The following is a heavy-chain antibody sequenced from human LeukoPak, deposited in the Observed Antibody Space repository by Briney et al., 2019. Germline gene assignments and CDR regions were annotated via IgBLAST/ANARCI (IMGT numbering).Heavy chain of an antibody. Sequence: SETLSLTCTVSGGSISSYYWSWIRLPPGKGLEWIGYIYYSGSTNYNPSLKSRVTISVDTSKNQFSLKLSSVTAADTAVYYCARDRIGLFDYWGQGTLVTVSS. CDR3: ARDRIGLFDY. J-gene: IGHJ4*02. D-gene: IGHD2/OR15-2a*01. V-gene: IGHV4-59*01. CDR2: IYYSGST. CDR1: GGSISSYY.